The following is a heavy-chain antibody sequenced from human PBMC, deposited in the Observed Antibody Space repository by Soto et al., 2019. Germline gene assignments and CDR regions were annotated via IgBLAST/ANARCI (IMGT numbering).Heavy chain of an antibody. CDR2: IYYSGST. Sequence: PSETLSLTCTVSGGSISSSSYYWGWIRQPPGKGLERIGSIYYSGSTYYIPSLKSRVTISVDTSKNQFSLKLSSVTAADTAVYYCARQQPERGWYYYYGMDVRGQGTTVTVSS. CDR3: ARQQPERGWYYYYGMDV. V-gene: IGHV4-39*01. CDR1: GGSISSSSYY. J-gene: IGHJ6*02. D-gene: IGHD1-1*01.